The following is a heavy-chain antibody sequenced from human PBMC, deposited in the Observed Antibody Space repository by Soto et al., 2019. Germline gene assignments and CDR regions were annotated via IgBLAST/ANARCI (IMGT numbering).Heavy chain of an antibody. Sequence: ASVKVSCKTSGFTFTSSAVQWVRQARGQRLEWIGWIVVGSGNTKYAQKFQERVTITRDMSTSTVYMELSSLRSEDTAVYYCVAGNGGNSGAFDIWGQGTMVTVSS. CDR3: VAGNGGNSGAFDI. CDR2: IVVGSGNT. J-gene: IGHJ3*02. D-gene: IGHD2-21*02. CDR1: GFTFTSSA. V-gene: IGHV1-58*01.